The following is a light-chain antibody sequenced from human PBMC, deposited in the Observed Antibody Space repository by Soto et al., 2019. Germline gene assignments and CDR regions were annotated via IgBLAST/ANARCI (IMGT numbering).Light chain of an antibody. Sequence: DTQMTQSPSSLSASVGDRISITCRASQTVSTYLNWYQQKPGKAPTLLISATSTLQSGVPSRFSGSGSGTEFTLTITSLQPEDFATYYCQQYYSFPWTFGQGTKVEIK. J-gene: IGKJ1*01. CDR1: QTVSTY. V-gene: IGKV1-39*01. CDR2: ATS. CDR3: QQYYSFPWT.